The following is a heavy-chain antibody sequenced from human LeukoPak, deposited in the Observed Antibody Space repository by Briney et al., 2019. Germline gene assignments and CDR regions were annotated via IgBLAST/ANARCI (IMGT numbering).Heavy chain of an antibody. D-gene: IGHD6-13*01. V-gene: IGHV4-59*01. J-gene: IGHJ4*02. CDR2: IYYTGTT. CDR1: GGSISPYY. Sequence: PSETLSLTCTVSGGSISPYYWTWIRQPPGKGLEWSGFIYYTGTTNYNPSLKSRVTISADTSKNQFSLKLSSVTAADTAVYYCARAGSSWYTGYYFEYWGQRALVTVSS. CDR3: ARAGSSWYTGYYFEY.